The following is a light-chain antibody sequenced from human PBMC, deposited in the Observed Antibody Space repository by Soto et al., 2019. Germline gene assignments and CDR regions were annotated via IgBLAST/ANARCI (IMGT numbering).Light chain of an antibody. V-gene: IGKV1-39*01. Sequence: DIQMTQSPSSLSASIGDRVTITCRAGQSISSHLTWYQQKPGKAPKLLIYAASSLQVGVPSRFSGSASGTDFTLTISSLQPEDFATYYCQQSHSKPYTVGQGTKVDIK. CDR3: QQSHSKPYT. CDR1: QSISSH. J-gene: IGKJ2*01. CDR2: AAS.